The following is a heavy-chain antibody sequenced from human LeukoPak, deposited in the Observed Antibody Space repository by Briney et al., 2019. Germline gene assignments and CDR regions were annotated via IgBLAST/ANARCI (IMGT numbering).Heavy chain of an antibody. D-gene: IGHD3-22*01. CDR3: AREVTYHYDK. V-gene: IGHV4-59*01. CDR2: IYYSGSS. Sequence: PSEALSLTCTASGGSITDYYWTWIRQPPGKALEWIGYIYYSGSSNYNPALKSRVTISADTSKIQLSLKLSYVTAADTAVYYCAREVTYHYDKWGQGILVTVSS. CDR1: GGSITDYY. J-gene: IGHJ4*02.